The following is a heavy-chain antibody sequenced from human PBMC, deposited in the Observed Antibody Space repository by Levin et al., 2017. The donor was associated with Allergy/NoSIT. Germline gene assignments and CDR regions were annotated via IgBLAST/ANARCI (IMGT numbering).Heavy chain of an antibody. CDR3: TRGSGSISSGLGY. CDR2: ISGYNGNT. CDR1: GYTFSNYD. Sequence: ASVKVSCKPSGYTFSNYDITWVRQAPGQGLEWMGWISGYNGNTNYAQKVQGRVTMTTDTSTSTAYMELRSLRSDDTAGYYCTRGSGSISSGLGYWGQGTLVTVSS. D-gene: IGHD3-10*01. J-gene: IGHJ4*02. V-gene: IGHV1-18*01.